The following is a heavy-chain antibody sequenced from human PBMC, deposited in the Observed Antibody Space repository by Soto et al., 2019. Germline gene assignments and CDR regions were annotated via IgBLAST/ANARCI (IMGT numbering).Heavy chain of an antibody. Sequence: EVQLVESGGGLVQPGRSLRLSCAASGFTFDDYAMHWVRQAPGKGLEWVSGISWNSGSIGYADSVKGRFTISRDNAKNSLYLQMNSLRADDTALYYCAKDMAPRYCSSTSCYTGFDYWGQGTLVTVSS. J-gene: IGHJ4*02. CDR1: GFTFDDYA. CDR2: ISWNSGSI. V-gene: IGHV3-9*01. CDR3: AKDMAPRYCSSTSCYTGFDY. D-gene: IGHD2-2*02.